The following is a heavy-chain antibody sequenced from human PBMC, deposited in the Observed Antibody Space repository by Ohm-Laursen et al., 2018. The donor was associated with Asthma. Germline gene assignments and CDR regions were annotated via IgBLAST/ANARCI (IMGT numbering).Heavy chain of an antibody. CDR2: GGSYYDGGLK. V-gene: IGHV3-30-3*01. CDR3: ARDVMEWYLPAFDF. J-gene: IGHJ4*02. Sequence: LRLSCAAPGFTFRSYAMHWVRQAPGKGLEWVAVGGSYYDGGLKYYADSVNGRFTVSRDDSKNTLYLQMNSLRPDDTAVYYCARDVMEWYLPAFDFWGQGTLVTVSS. CDR1: GFTFRSYA. D-gene: IGHD3-3*01.